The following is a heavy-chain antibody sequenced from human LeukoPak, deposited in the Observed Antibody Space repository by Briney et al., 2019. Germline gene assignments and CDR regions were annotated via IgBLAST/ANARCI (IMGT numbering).Heavy chain of an antibody. J-gene: IGHJ3*02. CDR1: GFTFSSYA. Sequence: GGSLRLSCAASGFTFSSYAMHWVRQAPGRGLEYVSAISSNGGSTYYANSVKGRFTVSRDNSKNTLYLQMGSLRAEDMAVYYCARGVGPFDIWGKGTMVTVSS. CDR3: ARGVGPFDI. V-gene: IGHV3-64*01. CDR2: ISSNGGST. D-gene: IGHD2-15*01.